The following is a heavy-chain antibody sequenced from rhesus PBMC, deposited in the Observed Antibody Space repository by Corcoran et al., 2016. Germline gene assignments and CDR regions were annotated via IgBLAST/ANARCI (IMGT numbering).Heavy chain of an antibody. CDR1: GDTLTNSY. Sequence: QVQLVQYGAEVKKPGASVKLSCSTSGDTLTNSYINWVRQAPGQLLEWGGWINLRADKTGHAQKFQVRVTVTRYASTNTAYLDLSNLRSEDTAVYFCTTMTTMRTLDFWGQGVLVTVSS. V-gene: IGHV1S9*01. CDR3: TTMTTMRTLDF. D-gene: IGHD1-32*01. CDR2: INLRADKT. J-gene: IGHJ4*01.